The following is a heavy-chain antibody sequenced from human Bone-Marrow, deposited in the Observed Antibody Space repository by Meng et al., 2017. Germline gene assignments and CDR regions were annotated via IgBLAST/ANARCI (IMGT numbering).Heavy chain of an antibody. V-gene: IGHV1-69*02. D-gene: IGHD3-9*01. CDR1: GGTFSSYT. Sequence: SVKVSCKASGGTFSSYTISWVRQAPGQGLEWMGRIIPILGIANYAQKFQGRVTITADKSTSTAYMELSRLRSEDTAVYYCARAPGGYYDILTGYYGPYYFDYWGQGTLVTVSS. CDR2: IIPILGIA. J-gene: IGHJ4*02. CDR3: ARAPGGYYDILTGYYGPYYFDY.